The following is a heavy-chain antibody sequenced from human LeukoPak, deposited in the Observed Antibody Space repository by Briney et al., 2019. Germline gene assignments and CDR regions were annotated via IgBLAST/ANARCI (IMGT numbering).Heavy chain of an antibody. CDR3: ARGFLTGHLYYFDY. CDR2: INHSGST. Sequence: KSSETLSLTCAVYGGSFSGYYWSWIRQPPGKGLEWIGEINHSGSTNYNPSLKSRVTISVDTSKNQFSLKLSSVTAADTAVYYCARGFLTGHLYYFDYWGQGTLVTVSS. CDR1: GGSFSGYY. V-gene: IGHV4-34*01. D-gene: IGHD7-27*01. J-gene: IGHJ4*02.